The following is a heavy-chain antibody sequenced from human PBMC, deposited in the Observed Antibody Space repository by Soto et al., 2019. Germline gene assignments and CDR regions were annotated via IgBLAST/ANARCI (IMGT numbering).Heavy chain of an antibody. J-gene: IGHJ3*02. D-gene: IGHD6-13*01. V-gene: IGHV4-59*01. CDR3: ARDAGAIGYSSPWGAFDI. Sequence: SETLSLTCTDSGGSISSYYWSWIRQPPGKGLEWIGYIYYSGSTNYNPSLKSRVTISVDTSKNQFSLKLSSVTAADTAVYYCARDAGAIGYSSPWGAFDIWGQGTMVTVSS. CDR2: IYYSGST. CDR1: GGSISSYY.